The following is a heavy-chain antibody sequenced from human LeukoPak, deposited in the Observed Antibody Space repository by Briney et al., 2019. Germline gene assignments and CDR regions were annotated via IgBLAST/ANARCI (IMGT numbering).Heavy chain of an antibody. CDR3: ARDGTYYYDSSGPHAFDI. Sequence: SETLSLTCTVSGGSISSYYWSWIRQPPGKGLEWIGYIYYSGSTNYNPSLKSRVTISVDTPKNQFSLKLSSVTAADTAVYYCARDGTYYYDSSGPHAFDIWGQGTMVTVSS. J-gene: IGHJ3*02. CDR2: IYYSGST. CDR1: GGSISSYY. D-gene: IGHD3-22*01. V-gene: IGHV4-59*01.